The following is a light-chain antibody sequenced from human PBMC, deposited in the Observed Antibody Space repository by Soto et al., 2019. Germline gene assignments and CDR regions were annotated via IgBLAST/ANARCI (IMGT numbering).Light chain of an antibody. V-gene: IGKV1-5*01. J-gene: IGKJ1*01. CDR1: QSVSSW. Sequence: DIQMTQSPSILSASVGDRVTITCRASQSVSSWLAWYQQRPGQAPKLLIYDASTLTSGVPSRFSGSGSGTEFTLTISSLQPDDFATYYCQHYNSYSEAFGQGTKVDIK. CDR2: DAS. CDR3: QHYNSYSEA.